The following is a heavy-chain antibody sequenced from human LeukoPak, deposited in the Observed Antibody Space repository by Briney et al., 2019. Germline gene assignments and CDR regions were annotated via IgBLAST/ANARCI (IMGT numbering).Heavy chain of an antibody. CDR3: ARGRQYYYDSSGYYDQVHFDY. CDR1: GGSISSSSYY. V-gene: IGHV4-61*05. CDR2: IYYSGST. Sequence: SETLSLTCTVSGGSISSSSYYWGWIRQPPGKGLEWIGYIYYSGSTNYNPSLKSRVTISVDTSKNQFSLKLSSVTAADTAVYYCARGRQYYYDSSGYYDQVHFDYWGQGTLVTVSS. D-gene: IGHD3-22*01. J-gene: IGHJ4*02.